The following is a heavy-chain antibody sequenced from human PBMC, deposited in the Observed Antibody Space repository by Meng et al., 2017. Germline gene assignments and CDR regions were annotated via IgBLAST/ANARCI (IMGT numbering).Heavy chain of an antibody. CDR2: MNPNSGNT. CDR1: GYTFTSYD. J-gene: IGHJ6*01. CDR3: ARVHARSDFWSGYSLNYYYGMDV. V-gene: IGHV1-8*01. D-gene: IGHD3-3*01. Sequence: ASVKVSCKASGYTFTSYDINWVRQATGQGLEWMGWMNPNSGNTGYAQKFQGRVTMTRNTSISTAYMELSSLRSEDTAVYYCARVHARSDFWSGYSLNYYYGMDVCGQAIT.